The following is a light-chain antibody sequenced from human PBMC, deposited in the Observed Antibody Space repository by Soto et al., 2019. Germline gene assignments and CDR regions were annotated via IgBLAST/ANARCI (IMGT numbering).Light chain of an antibody. CDR3: TAWDTSRTGHLV. V-gene: IGLV1-44*01. CDR2: SND. J-gene: IGLJ2*01. Sequence: QAVVTQPPSASGAPGQTVTISCSGTTSNIGSHSVNWYRQLPGTAPKVVMFSNDERPSGVPDRFSGSKSGTSASLTITGLQSEDEADYYCTAWDTSRTGHLVFGGGTKVTVL. CDR1: TSNIGSHS.